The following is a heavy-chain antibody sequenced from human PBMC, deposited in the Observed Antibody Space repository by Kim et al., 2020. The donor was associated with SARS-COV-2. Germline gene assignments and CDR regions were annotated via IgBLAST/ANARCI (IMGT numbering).Heavy chain of an antibody. D-gene: IGHD4-17*01. CDR2: IIPILGIA. CDR3: ASPRDYDPFLFNYGMDV. CDR1: GGTFSSYA. V-gene: IGHV1-69*04. Sequence: SVKVSCKASGGTFSSYAISWVRQAPGQGLEWMGRIIPILGIANYAQKFQGRVTITADKSTSTAYMELSSLRSEDTAVYYCASPRDYDPFLFNYGMDVWGQGTTVTVSS. J-gene: IGHJ6*02.